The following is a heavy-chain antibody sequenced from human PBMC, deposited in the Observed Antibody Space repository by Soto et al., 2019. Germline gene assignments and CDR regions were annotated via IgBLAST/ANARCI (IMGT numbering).Heavy chain of an antibody. CDR3: AKDIYPNLRRYYYGMDV. D-gene: IGHD3-16*02. Sequence: QVQLVESGGGVVQPGRSLRLSCAASGFTFSSYGMHWVRQAPGKGLEWVAVISYDGSNKYYADSVKGRFTISRDNSKNTLYLQMHSLRAEDTAVYYCAKDIYPNLRRYYYGMDVWGQGTTVTVSS. CDR2: ISYDGSNK. V-gene: IGHV3-30*18. J-gene: IGHJ6*02. CDR1: GFTFSSYG.